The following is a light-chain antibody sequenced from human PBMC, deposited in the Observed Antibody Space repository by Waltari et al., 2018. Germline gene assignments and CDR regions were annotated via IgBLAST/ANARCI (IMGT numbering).Light chain of an antibody. J-gene: IGKJ1*01. Sequence: EIMLTQSPGTLSLSPGERATISCRASQIIFRALAWYQQNPGQAPRLLIYDVSTRASGIPDRFSGSGSGTDFSLTISRLEPEDFAVYYCQHYVRLPVTFGQGTKLEFK. CDR3: QHYVRLPVT. CDR2: DVS. V-gene: IGKV3-20*01. CDR1: QIIFRA.